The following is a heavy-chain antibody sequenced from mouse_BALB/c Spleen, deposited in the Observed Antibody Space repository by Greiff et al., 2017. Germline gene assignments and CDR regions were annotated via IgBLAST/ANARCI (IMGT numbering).Heavy chain of an antibody. CDR2: IWAGGST. J-gene: IGHJ4*01. CDR1: GFSLTSYG. Sequence: VKLVESGPGLVAPSQSLSITCTVSGFSLTSYGVHWVRQPPGKGLEWLGVIWAGGSTNYNSALMSRLSISKDNSKSQVFLKMNSLQTDDTAMYYCAREEYGNPYAMDYWGQGTSVTVAS. CDR3: AREEYGNPYAMDY. V-gene: IGHV2-9*02. D-gene: IGHD2-10*02.